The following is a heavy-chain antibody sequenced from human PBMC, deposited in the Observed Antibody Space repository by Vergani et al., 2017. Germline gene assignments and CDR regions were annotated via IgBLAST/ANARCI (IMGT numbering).Heavy chain of an antibody. Sequence: EVQLVESGGGLVQPGGSLRLSCAASGFTFSSYEMNWVRQAPGKGLEWVSYISSRSSNYRHYADSVKGRFTISIDNAKNSLYLQMNSLRDEDTAVYYCAGGAAAGSPGSVRYYYGMDVWGQGTTVTDSS. CDR2: ISSRSSNYR. J-gene: IGHJ6*02. D-gene: IGHD6-13*01. V-gene: IGHV3-48*03. CDR3: AGGAAAGSPGSVRYYYGMDV. CDR1: GFTFSSYE.